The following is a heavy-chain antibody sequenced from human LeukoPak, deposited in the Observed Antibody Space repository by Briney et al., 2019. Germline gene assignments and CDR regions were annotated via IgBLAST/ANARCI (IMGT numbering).Heavy chain of an antibody. CDR2: INSDGSTT. V-gene: IGHV3-74*01. Sequence: GGPLRLSVAASGFTFSSYWMHWVRQAPGKGLVWVSRINSDGSTTTYADSVKGRFTISRDNANNTLYLQMNSLSAEDTAVYYCARPSYPHWYFDLWGRGTLVTVSS. CDR1: GFTFSSYW. J-gene: IGHJ2*01. CDR3: ARPSYPHWYFDL.